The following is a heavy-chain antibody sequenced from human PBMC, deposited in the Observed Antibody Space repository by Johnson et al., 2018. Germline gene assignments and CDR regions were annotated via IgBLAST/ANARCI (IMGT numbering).Heavy chain of an antibody. J-gene: IGHJ6*02. Sequence: VQLVESGGGLVQPGGSLRLSCAASGFTFSSYWMSWVRQAPGKGLEWVANIKQDGSENYYVDSVKGRFTISRDNAKNSLYLQMNSLRAEDTAVYYCARDGIAVAGKDYYYYGMDVWGQGTTVTVSS. V-gene: IGHV3-7*01. CDR2: IKQDGSEN. CDR1: GFTFSSYW. CDR3: ARDGIAVAGKDYYYYGMDV. D-gene: IGHD6-19*01.